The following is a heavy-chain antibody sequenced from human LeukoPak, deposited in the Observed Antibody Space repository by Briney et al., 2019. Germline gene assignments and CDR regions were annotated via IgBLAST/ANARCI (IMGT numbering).Heavy chain of an antibody. V-gene: IGHV1-69*06. Sequence: ASVKVSCKASGGTFSSYAISWVRQAPGQGLEWMGGIIPIFGTANYAQKFQGRVTITADKSTSTAYMELSSLRSEDTAVYYCARMAYSGYDLYYYYYYYMDVWGKGTTVTVSS. J-gene: IGHJ6*03. CDR3: ARMAYSGYDLYYYYYYYMDV. D-gene: IGHD5-12*01. CDR1: GGTFSSYA. CDR2: IIPIFGTA.